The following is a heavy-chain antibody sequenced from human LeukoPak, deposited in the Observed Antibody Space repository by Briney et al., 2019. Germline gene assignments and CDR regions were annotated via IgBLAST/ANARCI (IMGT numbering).Heavy chain of an antibody. CDR1: GYTFSNYY. CDR3: ARTITMVRGVVRFDFDY. Sequence: ASVKVSCKASGYTFSNYYMHWVRQAPGQGREWMGIINHSDATTSYAQNFQGRVTMTRDTSTSTVYMELSSLRSEDTALYYCARTITMVRGVVRFDFDYWGQGTLVTVSS. D-gene: IGHD3-10*01. CDR2: INHSDATT. V-gene: IGHV1-46*01. J-gene: IGHJ4*02.